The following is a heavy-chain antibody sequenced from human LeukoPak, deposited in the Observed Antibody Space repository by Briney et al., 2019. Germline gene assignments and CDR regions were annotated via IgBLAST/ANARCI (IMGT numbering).Heavy chain of an antibody. CDR1: GFTFSSYS. CDR3: AKEVRGDAFDI. J-gene: IGHJ3*02. V-gene: IGHV3-30*18. D-gene: IGHD3-16*01. CDR2: ISYDGSNK. Sequence: PAGGSLRLSCAASGFTFSSYSMNWVRQAPGKGLVWVAVISYDGSNKEYADSVKGRFTISRDNTKNTLFLQMNSLRAEDTAVYYCAKEVRGDAFDIWGQGTMVTVSS.